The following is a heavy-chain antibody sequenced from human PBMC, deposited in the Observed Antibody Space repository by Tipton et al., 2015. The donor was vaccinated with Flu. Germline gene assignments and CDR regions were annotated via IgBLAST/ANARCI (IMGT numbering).Heavy chain of an antibody. CDR2: ISSSSSYI. CDR1: GFTFSDYR. Sequence: SLRLSCAASGFTFSDYRVNWVRQAPGKGLEWVSSISSSSSYIYYADSVKGRFTISRDNAKSSLYLQMNSLRAEDTGVYYCARAFDGFDIWGQGTMVTVSS. J-gene: IGHJ3*02. V-gene: IGHV3-21*01. CDR3: ARAFDGFDI.